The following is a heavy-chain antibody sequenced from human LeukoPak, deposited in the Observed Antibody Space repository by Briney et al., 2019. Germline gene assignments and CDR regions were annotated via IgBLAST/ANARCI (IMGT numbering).Heavy chain of an antibody. Sequence: QPGGSLRLSCASSRFTVSGNYMTWVRQAPGKGLVWVSRINSDGSSTSYADSVKGRFTISRDNAKNTLYLQMNSLRAEDTAVYYCARGEYYYDSSGPGYFDYWGQGTLVTVSS. V-gene: IGHV3-74*01. D-gene: IGHD3-22*01. CDR2: INSDGSST. CDR3: ARGEYYYDSSGPGYFDY. J-gene: IGHJ4*02. CDR1: RFTVSGNY.